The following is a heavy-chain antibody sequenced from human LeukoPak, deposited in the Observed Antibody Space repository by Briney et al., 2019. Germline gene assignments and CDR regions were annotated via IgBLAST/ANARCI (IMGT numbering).Heavy chain of an antibody. CDR3: ARRRIAARPHYMDV. J-gene: IGHJ6*03. V-gene: IGHV4-39*01. CDR2: IYYSGST. D-gene: IGHD6-6*01. CDR1: GGSISSSSYY. Sequence: SETLSLTCTVSGGSISSSSYYWGWIRQPPGKGLEWIGSIYYSGSTYYNPSLKSRVAISVDTSKNQFSLKLSSVTAADTAVYYCARRRIAARPHYMDVWGKGTTVTVSS.